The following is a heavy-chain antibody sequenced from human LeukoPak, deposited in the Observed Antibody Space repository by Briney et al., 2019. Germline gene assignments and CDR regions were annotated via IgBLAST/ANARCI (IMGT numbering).Heavy chain of an antibody. CDR1: GGSISSYY. V-gene: IGHV4-59*08. Sequence: SETLSLTCTVSGGSISSYYWSWIRQPPRKGLEWIGYIYYSGSTNYNPSLKSRVTISVDTSKNQFSLKLSSVTAADTAVYYCAGYCSGGSCYDAFDIWGQGTMVTVSS. CDR3: AGYCSGGSCYDAFDI. J-gene: IGHJ3*02. CDR2: IYYSGST. D-gene: IGHD2-15*01.